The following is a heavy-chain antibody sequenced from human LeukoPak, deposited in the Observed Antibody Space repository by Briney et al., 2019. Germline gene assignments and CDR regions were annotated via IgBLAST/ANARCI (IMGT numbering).Heavy chain of an antibody. CDR1: GFTFSSYG. V-gene: IGHV3-23*01. D-gene: IGHD2-2*01. CDR3: AKRVDYSSPGGYFDY. J-gene: IGHJ4*02. CDR2: ITDNGGST. Sequence: GGSLRLSCAASGFTFSSYGMSWVRQAPGKGLEWVSAITDNGGSTYYADSVKGRFTISRDNSRNMLYLQMDSLRAEDTAVYYCAKRVDYSSPGGYFDYWGQGTLVTVSP.